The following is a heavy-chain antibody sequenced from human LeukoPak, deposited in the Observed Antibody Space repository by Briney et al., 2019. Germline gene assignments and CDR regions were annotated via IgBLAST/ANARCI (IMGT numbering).Heavy chain of an antibody. J-gene: IGHJ5*02. Sequence: SVKVSCKASGYTFTGYYMHWLRQAPGQGLEWMGWINPNSGGTKYAQKFQGRVTMTRDTSISTAYMELSRLRSDDTAVYYCAKEQMATAFDPWGQGTLVTVSS. CDR3: AKEQMATAFDP. CDR1: GYTFTGYY. CDR2: INPNSGGT. V-gene: IGHV1-2*02. D-gene: IGHD5-24*01.